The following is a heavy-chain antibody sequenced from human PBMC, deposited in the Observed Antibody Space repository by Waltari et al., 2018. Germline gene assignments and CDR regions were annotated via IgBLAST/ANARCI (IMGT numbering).Heavy chain of an antibody. CDR1: GYTFTNYA. CDR2: SITTTGSQ. V-gene: IGHV7-4-1*02. D-gene: IGHD6-6*01. Sequence: QVQLVQSGSELMKPGASVKVSCKASGYTFTNYAINWVRQAPGQGLEWMGWSITTTGSQMYAQDFTGPCGFSLDTSVSTAYLQISSLKAEDTAVYYCAKSSSHDAFDIWGQGTMVTVSS. CDR3: AKSSSHDAFDI. J-gene: IGHJ3*02.